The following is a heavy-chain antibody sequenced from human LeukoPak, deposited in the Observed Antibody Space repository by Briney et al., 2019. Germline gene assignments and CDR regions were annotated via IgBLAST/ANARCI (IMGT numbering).Heavy chain of an antibody. D-gene: IGHD3-10*01. CDR2: ISSSGSTI. CDR1: GFTFSSYE. V-gene: IGHV3-48*03. Sequence: GGSLRLSCAASGFTFSSYEMNWVRQAPGKGLEWVSYISSSGSTIYYADSVKGRFTISRDNAKNSLYLQMNSLRAEDTAVYYRARVEGMSDYYFDYWGQGTLVTVSS. CDR3: ARVEGMSDYYFDY. J-gene: IGHJ4*02.